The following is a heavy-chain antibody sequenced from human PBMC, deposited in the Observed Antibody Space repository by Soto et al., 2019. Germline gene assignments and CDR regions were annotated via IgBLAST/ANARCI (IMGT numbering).Heavy chain of an antibody. CDR2: IYYSGST. J-gene: IGHJ6*02. V-gene: IGHV4-39*01. Sequence: NPSETLSLTCTVSGGSISSSSYYWGWIRQPPGKGLEWIGSIYYSGSTYYNPSLKSRVTISVDTSKNQFSLKLSSVTAADTAVYYCATVGYCSGGSCAGDYYYYGMDVWGQGTTVTVSS. CDR1: GGSISSSSYY. CDR3: ATVGYCSGGSCAGDYYYYGMDV. D-gene: IGHD2-15*01.